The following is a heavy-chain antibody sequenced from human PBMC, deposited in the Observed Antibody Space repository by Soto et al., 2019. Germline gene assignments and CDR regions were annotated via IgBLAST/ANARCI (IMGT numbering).Heavy chain of an antibody. V-gene: IGHV1-45*02. CDR3: ASGRYDASGYFDY. Sequence: SVKVSCKASGYTFTSYGISWVRQAPGQALEWMGWITPFNGNTKYAQKFQDRVTFTGDTSLNTAYMELSSLRSDDTAMFYCASGRYDASGYFDYWGQGTLVTVSS. D-gene: IGHD3-22*01. J-gene: IGHJ4*02. CDR1: GYTFTSYG. CDR2: ITPFNGNT.